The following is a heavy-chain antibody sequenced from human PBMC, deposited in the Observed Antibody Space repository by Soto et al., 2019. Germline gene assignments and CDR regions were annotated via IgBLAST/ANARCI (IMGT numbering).Heavy chain of an antibody. J-gene: IGHJ4*02. V-gene: IGHV4-39*01. CDR1: GGSISSSSYY. CDR3: ASQSYSSGYKPNYYFDY. D-gene: IGHD6-19*01. Sequence: SETLSLTCTVSGGSISSSSYYWGWIRQPPGKGLEWIGSIYYSGSTYYNPSLKSRVTISVDTSKNQFSLKLSSVTAADTAVYYCASQSYSSGYKPNYYFDYWGQGTLVTVSS. CDR2: IYYSGST.